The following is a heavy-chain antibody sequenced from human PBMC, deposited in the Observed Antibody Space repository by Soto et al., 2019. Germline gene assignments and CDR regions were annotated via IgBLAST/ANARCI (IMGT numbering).Heavy chain of an antibody. D-gene: IGHD3-9*01. CDR3: TYFDAAAGVDY. Sequence: EVQLVESGGGLVQPGGSLKLSCAASGFTFSGSAMHWVRQASGKGLEWVGRIRSKANNYATAYAASVKGRVTTSRDDSKNTAYLQMSSLKIEDTAVYYCTYFDAAAGVDYWGQGTLVTVSS. J-gene: IGHJ4*02. CDR1: GFTFSGSA. CDR2: IRSKANNYAT. V-gene: IGHV3-73*02.